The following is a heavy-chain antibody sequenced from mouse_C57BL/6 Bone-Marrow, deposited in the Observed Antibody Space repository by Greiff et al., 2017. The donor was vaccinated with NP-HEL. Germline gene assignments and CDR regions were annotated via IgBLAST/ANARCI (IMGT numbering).Heavy chain of an antibody. CDR2: IDPSDSYT. CDR1: GYTFTSYW. Sequence: QVQLKESGAELVKPGASVKLSCKASGYTFTSYWMQWVKQRPGQGLEWIGEIDPSDSYTNYNQKFKGKATLTVDTSSSTAYMQLSSLTSEDSAVYYCAICPLLFAYWGQGTLVTVSA. V-gene: IGHV1-50*01. J-gene: IGHJ3*01. CDR3: AICPLLFAY.